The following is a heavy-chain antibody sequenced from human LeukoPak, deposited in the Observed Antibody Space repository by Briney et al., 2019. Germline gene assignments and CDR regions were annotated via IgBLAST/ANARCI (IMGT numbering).Heavy chain of an antibody. CDR1: GFTFSSYA. V-gene: IGHV3-23*01. Sequence: GGSLRLSCAASGFTFSSYAMSWVRQAPGKGLEWVSTISGGGDTYYPDSVKGRFTVSRDNSKNTLYVQMNSLRAGDTAVYYCAKGLTGHDYWGQGTLVTVSS. J-gene: IGHJ4*02. CDR2: ISGGGDT. D-gene: IGHD7-27*01. CDR3: AKGLTGHDY.